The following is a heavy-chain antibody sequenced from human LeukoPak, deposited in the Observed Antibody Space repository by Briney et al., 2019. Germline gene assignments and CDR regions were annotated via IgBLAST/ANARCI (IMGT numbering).Heavy chain of an antibody. Sequence: GASVKVSCKASGYTFTSYDINWVRQATGQGLEWMGWMNPNSGNTGYAQKFQGRVTMTRNTSISTAYMELSSLRSEDTAVYYCARDREQMNAFDIWGQGTMVTVSS. D-gene: IGHD1-26*01. CDR3: ARDREQMNAFDI. CDR2: MNPNSGNT. CDR1: GYTFTSYD. J-gene: IGHJ3*02. V-gene: IGHV1-8*01.